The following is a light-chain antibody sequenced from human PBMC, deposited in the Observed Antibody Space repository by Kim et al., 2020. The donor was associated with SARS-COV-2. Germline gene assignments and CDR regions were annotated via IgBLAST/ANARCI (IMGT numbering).Light chain of an antibody. V-gene: IGLV3-1*01. J-gene: IGLJ1*01. CDR2: QDS. Sequence: MAPGQTASITCSGDKLGDKYACWYQQKPGQSPVLVIYQDSKRPSGIPERFSGSNSGNTATLTISGTQAMDEADYYCQAWDSSTYVFGTGTKVTVL. CDR1: KLGDKY. CDR3: QAWDSSTYV.